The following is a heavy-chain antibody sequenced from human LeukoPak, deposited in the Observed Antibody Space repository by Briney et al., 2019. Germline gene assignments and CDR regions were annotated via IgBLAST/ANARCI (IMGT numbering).Heavy chain of an antibody. J-gene: IGHJ4*02. CDR2: IYHSGIT. D-gene: IGHD1-26*01. CDR1: GGSISNSNYY. Sequence: SETLSLTCSVSGGSISNSNYYWGWIRQPPGEGLEWIGNIYHSGITHYNLSLKSRVTISVDTSKNQFSLKLSSVTAADTAVYYCARRQVRATDYFDYWGQGTLVTVSS. CDR3: ARRQVRATDYFDY. V-gene: IGHV4-39*01.